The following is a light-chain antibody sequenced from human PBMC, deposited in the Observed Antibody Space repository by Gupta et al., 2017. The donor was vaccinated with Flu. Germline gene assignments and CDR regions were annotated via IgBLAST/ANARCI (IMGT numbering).Light chain of an antibody. CDR2: GAS. Sequence: EIVLTQDPGTLSLSPGERATLSCRASQSVSSSYLAWYQQKPGQAPRLLIYGASSRATGIPDRFSGSGSGTDFTLTISRLEPEDFAVYYCQQYGSSLYTFGQGTKLEIK. V-gene: IGKV3-20*01. CDR3: QQYGSSLYT. J-gene: IGKJ2*01. CDR1: QSVSSSY.